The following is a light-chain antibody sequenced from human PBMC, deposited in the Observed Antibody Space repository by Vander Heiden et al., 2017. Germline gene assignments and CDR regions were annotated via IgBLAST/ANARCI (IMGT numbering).Light chain of an antibody. Sequence: DIQMTQSPSSLSASVGDRVTITCRASQSISSYVNWYQQKPGKAPKLLIYAASSLQSGVQERFSGSGSGTDCTLTSSSLQPEDFATYDCQHRKFGQGTKVEIK. CDR1: QSISSY. V-gene: IGKV1-39*01. J-gene: IGKJ1*01. CDR2: AAS. CDR3: QHRK.